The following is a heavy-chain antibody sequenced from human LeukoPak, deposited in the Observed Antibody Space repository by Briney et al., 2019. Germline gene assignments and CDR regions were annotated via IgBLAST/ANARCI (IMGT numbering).Heavy chain of an antibody. J-gene: IGHJ4*02. CDR1: GGSISSYY. CDR3: ARQTTVTTDFDY. CDR2: IYYSGST. D-gene: IGHD4-17*01. V-gene: IGHV4-59*08. Sequence: PSETLSLTCTVSGGSISSYYWSWIRQPPGKGPEWIGYIYYSGSTNYNPSLKSRVTISVDTSKNQFSLKLSSVTAADTAVYYCARQTTVTTDFDYWGQGTLVTVSS.